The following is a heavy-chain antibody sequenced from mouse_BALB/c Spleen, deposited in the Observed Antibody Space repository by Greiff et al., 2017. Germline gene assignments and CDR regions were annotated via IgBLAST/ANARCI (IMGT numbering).Heavy chain of an antibody. CDR2: IDPENGNT. J-gene: IGHJ2*01. V-gene: IGHV14-1*02. CDR3: ASRDFDY. Sequence: EVQLQQSGAELVRPGALVKLSCKASGFNIKDYYMHWVKQRPEQGLEWIGWIDPENGNTIYDPKFQGKASITADTSSNTAYLQLSGLTSEDTAVYYCASRDFDYWGQGTTLTVSS. CDR1: GFNIKDYY.